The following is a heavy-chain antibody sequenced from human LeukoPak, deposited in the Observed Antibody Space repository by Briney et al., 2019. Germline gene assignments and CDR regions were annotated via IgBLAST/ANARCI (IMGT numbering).Heavy chain of an antibody. CDR2: IHHSVGT. CDR3: ARKGPATIADY. D-gene: IGHD4-11*01. Sequence: SETLSLTCTVSGGSISSYYWSWIRQSPGKGLEWIGEIHHSVGTNYNPSLKSRVAISMDKSKNQFSLDVTSVTAADTAMYYCARKGPATIADYWGRGTLVTVSS. CDR1: GGSISSYY. J-gene: IGHJ4*02. V-gene: IGHV4-59*12.